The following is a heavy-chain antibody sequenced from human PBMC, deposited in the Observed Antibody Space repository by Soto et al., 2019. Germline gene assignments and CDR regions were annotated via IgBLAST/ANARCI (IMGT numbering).Heavy chain of an antibody. CDR2: IIPIFGTA. V-gene: IGHV1-69*06. CDR1: GGTFSSDA. D-gene: IGHD3-22*01. J-gene: IGHJ4*02. CDR3: ARTYRDSSGYCDY. Sequence: SVKVSCKASGGTFSSDAISWVRQAPGQGLEWMGGIIPIFGTANYAQKFQGRVTITADKSTSTAYMELSSLRSEDTAVYYCARTYRDSSGYCDYWGQGTLVTVSS.